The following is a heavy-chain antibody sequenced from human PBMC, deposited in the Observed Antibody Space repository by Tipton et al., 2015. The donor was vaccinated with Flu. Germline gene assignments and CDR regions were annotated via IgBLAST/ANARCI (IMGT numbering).Heavy chain of an antibody. V-gene: IGHV4-34*01. Sequence: TLSLTCAVYGGSFSGYYWSWIRQPPGKGLEWVGEINHSGSTNYNPSPKSRVTISVDTSKNQFSLKLTSVTAADTAVYYCAKHCSGGSCSHAFGIWGQGTMVTVSS. CDR1: GGSFSGYY. CDR3: AKHCSGGSCSHAFGI. J-gene: IGHJ3*02. CDR2: INHSGST. D-gene: IGHD2-15*01.